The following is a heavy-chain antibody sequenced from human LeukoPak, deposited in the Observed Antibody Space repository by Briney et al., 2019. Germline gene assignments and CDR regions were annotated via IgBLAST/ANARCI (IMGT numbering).Heavy chain of an antibody. J-gene: IGHJ6*03. D-gene: IGHD3-10*01. Sequence: SSETLSLTCTVSGGSISSYYWSWIRQPPGKGLEWIGYIYYSGGTNYNPSLKSRVTISVDTSKNQFSLKLSSVTAADTAVYYCARVGYYGSGSYILPYYYYYMDVWGKGTTVTISS. CDR2: IYYSGGT. CDR3: ARVGYYGSGSYILPYYYYYMDV. CDR1: GGSISSYY. V-gene: IGHV4-59*01.